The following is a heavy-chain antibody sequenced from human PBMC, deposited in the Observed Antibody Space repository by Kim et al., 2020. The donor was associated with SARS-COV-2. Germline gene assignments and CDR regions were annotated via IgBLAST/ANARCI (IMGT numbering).Heavy chain of an antibody. V-gene: IGHV1-18*01. CDR2: ISAYNGNT. CDR1: GYTFTSYG. Sequence: ASVKVSCKASGYTFTSYGISWVRQAPGQGLEWMGWISAYNGNTNYAQKLQGRVTMTTDTSTSTAYMELRSLRSDDTAVYYCARVILWFGEQPSWFDPWGQGTLVTVSS. D-gene: IGHD3-10*01. CDR3: ARVILWFGEQPSWFDP. J-gene: IGHJ5*02.